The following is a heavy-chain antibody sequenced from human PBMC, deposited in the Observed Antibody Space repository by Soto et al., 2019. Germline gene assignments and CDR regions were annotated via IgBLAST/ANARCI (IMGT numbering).Heavy chain of an antibody. Sequence: EASVKVSCKASGYTFTSYAMHWVRQAPGQRLEWMGWINAGNGNTKYSQKFQGRVTISVDTSKNQLSLKLNSVTAADTAVYYCAGGGTIAGVVLDYWGQGNQVTVSS. CDR3: AGGGTIAGVVLDY. J-gene: IGHJ4*02. V-gene: IGHV1-3*01. D-gene: IGHD3-3*01. CDR2: INAGNGNT. CDR1: GYTFTSYA.